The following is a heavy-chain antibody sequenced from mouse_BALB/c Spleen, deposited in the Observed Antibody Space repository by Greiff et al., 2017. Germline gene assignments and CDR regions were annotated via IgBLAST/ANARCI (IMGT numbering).Heavy chain of an antibody. CDR3: ARRITTVVARGYYAMDY. D-gene: IGHD1-1*01. CDR1: GYTFTSYW. J-gene: IGHJ4*01. CDR2: INPSTGYT. Sequence: VQGVESGAELAKPGASVKMSCKASGYTFTSYWMHWVKQRPGQGLEWIGYINPSTGYTEYNQKFKDKATLTADKSSSTAYMQLSSLTSEDSAVYYCARRITTVVARGYYAMDYWGQGTSVTVSS. V-gene: IGHV1-7*01.